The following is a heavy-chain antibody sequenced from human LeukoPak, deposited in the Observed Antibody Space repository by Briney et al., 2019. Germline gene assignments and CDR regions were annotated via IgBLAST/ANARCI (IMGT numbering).Heavy chain of an antibody. D-gene: IGHD1-20*01. V-gene: IGHV3-74*01. CDR2: ISEDGSST. J-gene: IGHJ4*02. CDR1: GFTFSSYW. Sequence: GGSLRLSCEASGFTFSSYWMHWVRQTPGKGLVWVSRISEDGSSTSYADSVKGRFTISRDNAKNMLYLQLNSLRVEDTAVYYCATYNWEYEADYWGQGTLVTVSS. CDR3: ATYNWEYEADY.